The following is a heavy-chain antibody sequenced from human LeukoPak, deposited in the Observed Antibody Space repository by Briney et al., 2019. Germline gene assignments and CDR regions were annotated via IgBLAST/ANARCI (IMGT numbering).Heavy chain of an antibody. CDR1: GGSISSYY. V-gene: IGHV4-4*07. CDR2: IYTSGST. Sequence: PSETPSLTCTVSGGSISSYYWSWIRQPAGKGLEWIGRIYTSGSTNYNPSLKSRVTMSVDTSKNQFSLKLSSVTAADTAVYYCARDLGTVTTPTYYYYYMDVWGKGTTVTVSS. D-gene: IGHD4-17*01. J-gene: IGHJ6*03. CDR3: ARDLGTVTTPTYYYYYMDV.